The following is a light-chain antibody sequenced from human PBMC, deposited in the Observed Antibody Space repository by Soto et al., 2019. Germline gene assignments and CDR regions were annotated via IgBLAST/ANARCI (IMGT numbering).Light chain of an antibody. J-gene: IGKJ1*01. CDR2: AAS. V-gene: IGKV1-39*01. CDR3: QQSYSPRT. Sequence: DIQMTQSPSSLSASVGDRVTITCRTSQNINNYLNWYHQKPGKAPKLLIYAASSLQSGVPSRFSGSGSGTDFTLTISSLQPEDFATYYCQQSYSPRTFGQGTKVDIK. CDR1: QNINNY.